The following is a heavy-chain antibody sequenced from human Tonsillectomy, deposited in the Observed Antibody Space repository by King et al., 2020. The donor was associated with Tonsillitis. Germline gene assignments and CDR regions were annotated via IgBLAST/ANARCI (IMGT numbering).Heavy chain of an antibody. CDR2: ISASSLYI. CDR1: GFTFSDYS. Sequence: VQLVESGGRLVKPGGSLRLSCAASGFTFSDYSMNWFRQAPGKGLEWVSYISASSLYINYADSLKGRFTISRDNAQNSLFLQMNSLRAEDTAVYYCARDPRSSSAPYYFDYWGQGTLVTVSS. D-gene: IGHD2-2*01. J-gene: IGHJ4*02. CDR3: ARDPRSSSAPYYFDY. V-gene: IGHV3-21*01.